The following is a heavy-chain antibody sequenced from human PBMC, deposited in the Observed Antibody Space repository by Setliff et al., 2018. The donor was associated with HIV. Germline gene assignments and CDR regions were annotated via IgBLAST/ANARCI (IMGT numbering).Heavy chain of an antibody. V-gene: IGHV4-4*02. D-gene: IGHD6-19*01. CDR1: GASISSSNW. CDR3: ARVPGYSSGTSYMDV. J-gene: IGHJ6*03. CDR2: INHSGST. Sequence: ASETLSLTCAVSGASISSSNWWRWVRQTPGKGLEWIGEINHSGSTNYNPSLKSRVTISVDTSKNQFSLKLRSVTAADRAVYYCARVPGYSSGTSYMDVWGKGTTVTVSS.